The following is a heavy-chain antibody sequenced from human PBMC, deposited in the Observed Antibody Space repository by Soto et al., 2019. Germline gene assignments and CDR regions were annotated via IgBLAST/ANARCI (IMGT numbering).Heavy chain of an antibody. J-gene: IGHJ6*02. CDR3: AKATYYYDSSGYFYGMDV. CDR1: GGTFSSYT. CDR2: TIPILGIA. V-gene: IGHV1-69*02. Sequence: SVKVSCKASGGTFSSYTISWVRQAPGQGLEWMGRTIPILGIANYAQKFQGRVTITADKSTSTAYMELSSLRSEDTAVYYCAKATYYYDSSGYFYGMDVWGQGTTVTVSS. D-gene: IGHD3-22*01.